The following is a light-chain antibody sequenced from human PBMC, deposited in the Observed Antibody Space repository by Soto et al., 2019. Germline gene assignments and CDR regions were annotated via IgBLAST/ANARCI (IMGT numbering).Light chain of an antibody. CDR2: EVT. Sequence: QSVLTQPPSASGSPGQSVTISCTGTSSDVGGYNYVSWYRQYPGKAPKLIIYEVTKRPSGVPDRYSGSKSGNTASLTVSGLQAEDEADYYCTSYAGSNNFVVFGGGTKLTV. V-gene: IGLV2-8*01. CDR1: SSDVGGYNY. CDR3: TSYAGSNNFVV. J-gene: IGLJ2*01.